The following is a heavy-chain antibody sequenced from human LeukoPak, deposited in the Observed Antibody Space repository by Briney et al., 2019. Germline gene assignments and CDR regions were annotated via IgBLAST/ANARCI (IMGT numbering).Heavy chain of an antibody. CDR1: GFTFSSYA. V-gene: IGHV3-23*01. Sequence: GGSLRLSCAASGFTFSSYAMSWVRQAPGKGLEWVSAISGSGGSTYYADSVKGRFTISRDNSKNTLYLQMISLRAEDTAVYYCARDERGYSYVDYWGQGTLVTVSS. CDR3: ARDERGYSYVDY. D-gene: IGHD5-18*01. J-gene: IGHJ4*02. CDR2: ISGSGGST.